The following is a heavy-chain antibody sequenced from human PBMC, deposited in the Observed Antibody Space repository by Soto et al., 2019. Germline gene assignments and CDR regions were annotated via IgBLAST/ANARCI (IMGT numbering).Heavy chain of an antibody. CDR3: ATTYYYDSSGYGGAFDI. J-gene: IGHJ3*02. CDR1: GFTFSSYG. V-gene: IGHV3-30*03. Sequence: QPGGSLRLSCAASGFTFSSYGMHWVRQAPGKGLEWVAVISYDGSNKYYADSVKGRFTISRDNSKNTLYLQMNSLRAEDTAVYYCATTYYYDSSGYGGAFDIWGQGTMVTVSS. CDR2: ISYDGSNK. D-gene: IGHD3-22*01.